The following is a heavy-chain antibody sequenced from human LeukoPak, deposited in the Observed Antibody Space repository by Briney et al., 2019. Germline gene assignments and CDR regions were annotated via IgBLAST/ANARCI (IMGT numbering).Heavy chain of an antibody. V-gene: IGHV3-23*01. CDR3: AKEGDSGGFDY. Sequence: SGGSLGLSCAASGFTFGSYAMSWVRQAPGKGLEWVSAVSGSGGSTYYADSVKGRFTISRDNSKNTLYLQMNSLRAEDTAVYYCAKEGDSGGFDYWGQGTLVTVSS. CDR1: GFTFGSYA. D-gene: IGHD3-16*01. CDR2: VSGSGGST. J-gene: IGHJ4*02.